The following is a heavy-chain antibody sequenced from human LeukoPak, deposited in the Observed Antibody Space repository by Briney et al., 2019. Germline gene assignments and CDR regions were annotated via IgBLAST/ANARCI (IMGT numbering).Heavy chain of an antibody. CDR3: ARDSYYFDSSGSLYFDY. D-gene: IGHD3-22*01. CDR2: INNVGTTT. CDR1: GFTFSAYW. J-gene: IGHJ4*01. V-gene: IGHV3-74*01. Sequence: PGGSLRLSCEASGFTFSAYWMHWVRQAPGKGLEWVSLINNVGTTTNYADSVKGRFTISRDNAKNTLYLQINSLRADDTAVYYCARDSYYFDSSGSLYFDYWGHGTLVTVSS.